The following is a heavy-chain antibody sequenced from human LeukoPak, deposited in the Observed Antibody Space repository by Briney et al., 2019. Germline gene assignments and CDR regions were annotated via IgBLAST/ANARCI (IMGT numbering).Heavy chain of an antibody. D-gene: IGHD3-22*01. Sequence: GSLRLSCAASGFTFRSYGMHWVRQAPGKGLEWVAVIWYDGSNKYYADSVKGRFTISRDNSKNTLYLQMNSLRAEDTAVYYCARDLRPYDSSGYYLDWGQGTLVTVSS. CDR1: GFTFRSYG. V-gene: IGHV3-33*01. CDR2: IWYDGSNK. J-gene: IGHJ4*02. CDR3: ARDLRPYDSSGYYLD.